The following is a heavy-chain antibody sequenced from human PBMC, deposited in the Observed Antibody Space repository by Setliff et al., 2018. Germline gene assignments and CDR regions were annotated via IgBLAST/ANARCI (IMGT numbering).Heavy chain of an antibody. V-gene: IGHV3-21*01. Sequence: GSLRLSCAASGFTFSSYSLNWVRQAPGKGLEWVSSISSSSSYIYYADSVQGRFTISRDNAKNSPYLQMNSLRAEDTAVYYCARAADSYGPPRSYMDVWGKGTTVTVSS. CDR1: GFTFSSYS. CDR3: ARAADSYGPPRSYMDV. CDR2: ISSSSSYI. D-gene: IGHD5-18*01. J-gene: IGHJ6*03.